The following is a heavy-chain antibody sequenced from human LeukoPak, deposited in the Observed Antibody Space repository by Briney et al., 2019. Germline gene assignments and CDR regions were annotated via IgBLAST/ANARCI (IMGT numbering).Heavy chain of an antibody. J-gene: IGHJ4*02. CDR2: ISSSSSYI. CDR3: AADCSSTSCPHFFDY. V-gene: IGHV3-21*01. Sequence: PGGSLRLSCAASGFTFSSYSMNWVRQAPGKGLEWVSSISSSSSYIHYADSVKGRFTISRDNAKNSLYLQMNSLRVEDTAVYYCAADCSSTSCPHFFDYWGQGTLVTVSS. D-gene: IGHD2-2*01. CDR1: GFTFSSYS.